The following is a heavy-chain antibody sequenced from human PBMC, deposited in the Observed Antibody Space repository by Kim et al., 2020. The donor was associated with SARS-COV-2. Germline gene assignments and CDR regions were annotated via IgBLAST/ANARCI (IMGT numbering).Heavy chain of an antibody. CDR2: ISYDGSNK. CDR3: AKNYYDSSGFDY. Sequence: GGSLRLSCAASGFTFSSYGMHWVRQAPGKGLEWVAVISYDGSNKYYADSVKGRFTISRDNSKNTLYLQMNSLRAEDTAVYYCAKNYYDSSGFDYWGQGTLVSVSS. D-gene: IGHD3-22*01. CDR1: GFTFSSYG. J-gene: IGHJ4*02. V-gene: IGHV3-30*18.